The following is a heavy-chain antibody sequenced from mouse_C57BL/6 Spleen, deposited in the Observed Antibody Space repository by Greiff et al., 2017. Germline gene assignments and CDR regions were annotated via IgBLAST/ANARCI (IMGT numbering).Heavy chain of an antibody. D-gene: IGHD1-1*01. CDR1: GYTFTDYY. CDR2: LNPNNGGP. Sequence: EVTLQQSGPELVKPGASVKITCTASGYTFTDYYMNWVKQSHGKRLEWIGDLNPNNGGPSYNQQFKGKATLTVDKSSSTAYMELRSLTSEDSSVYYCSPYYYGSSFWYFDVWGTGTTVTVSS. J-gene: IGHJ1*03. CDR3: SPYYYGSSFWYFDV. V-gene: IGHV1-26*01.